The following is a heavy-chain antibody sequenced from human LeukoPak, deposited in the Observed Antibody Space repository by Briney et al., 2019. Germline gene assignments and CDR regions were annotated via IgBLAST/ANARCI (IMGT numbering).Heavy chain of an antibody. D-gene: IGHD3-10*01. CDR1: GGSFSGYY. CDR2: INHSGST. V-gene: IGHV4-34*01. Sequence: PSETLSLTCAVYGGSFSGYYWSWIRQPPGKGLEWIGEINHSGSTNYNPSLKSRVTISVDTSKNQFSLKLSSVTAADTAVYYCARLDVWFGGYWGQGTLVTVSS. J-gene: IGHJ4*02. CDR3: ARLDVWFGGY.